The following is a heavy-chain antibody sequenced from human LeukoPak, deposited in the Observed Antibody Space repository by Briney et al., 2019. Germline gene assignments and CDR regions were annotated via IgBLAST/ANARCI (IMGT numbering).Heavy chain of an antibody. CDR3: ARVVRGVHFDY. J-gene: IGHJ4*02. CDR1: GGSISSGSYY. D-gene: IGHD3-10*01. Sequence: PSETLSLTCTVSGGSISSGSYYWSWIRQPAGKGLEWIGRIYTSGSTNYNPSLKSRVTISVDTSKNQFSLKLSSVTAADTAVYYCARVVRGVHFDYWGQGTLVTVSS. V-gene: IGHV4-61*02. CDR2: IYTSGST.